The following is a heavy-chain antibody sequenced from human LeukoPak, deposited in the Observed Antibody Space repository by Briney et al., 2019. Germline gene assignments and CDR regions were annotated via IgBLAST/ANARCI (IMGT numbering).Heavy chain of an antibody. CDR2: ISGSGGST. Sequence: GGSLRLSCAASGFTFSSYAMSWVRQAPGKGLEWVSAISGSGGSTYYADSVKGRFTISRDNSKNTLYLQMNSLRAEDTAVYYCAKAGGYCSSTSCYFPFDYWGQGTLVTVSS. CDR1: GFTFSSYA. J-gene: IGHJ4*02. V-gene: IGHV3-23*01. D-gene: IGHD2-2*01. CDR3: AKAGGYCSSTSCYFPFDY.